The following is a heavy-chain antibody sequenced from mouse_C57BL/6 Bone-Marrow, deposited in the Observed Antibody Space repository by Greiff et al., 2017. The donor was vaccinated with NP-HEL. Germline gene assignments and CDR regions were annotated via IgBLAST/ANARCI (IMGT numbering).Heavy chain of an antibody. Sequence: EVKLQESGGGLVKPGGSLKLSCAASGFTFSDYGMHWVRQAPEKGLEWVAYISSGSSTNYYADTLKGRFTISRDNAKNTLFLQMTSLRSEDTAMDYCARNYYGSSSWFAYGGQGTLVTVSA. CDR2: ISSGSSTN. CDR1: GFTFSDYG. J-gene: IGHJ3*01. V-gene: IGHV5-17*01. D-gene: IGHD1-1*01. CDR3: ARNYYGSSSWFAY.